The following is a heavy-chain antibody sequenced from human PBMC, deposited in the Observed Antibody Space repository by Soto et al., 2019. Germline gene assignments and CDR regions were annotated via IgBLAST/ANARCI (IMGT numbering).Heavy chain of an antibody. Sequence: PGESLRLSCAASGFTFSSYAMSWVRQAPGKGLEWVSAISGSGGSTYYADSVKGRFTISRDNSKNTLYLQMNSLRAEDTAVYYCAKALYDSSGYYYDYFDYWGQGTLVTVSS. CDR3: AKALYDSSGYYYDYFDY. D-gene: IGHD3-22*01. V-gene: IGHV3-23*01. CDR2: ISGSGGST. CDR1: GFTFSSYA. J-gene: IGHJ4*02.